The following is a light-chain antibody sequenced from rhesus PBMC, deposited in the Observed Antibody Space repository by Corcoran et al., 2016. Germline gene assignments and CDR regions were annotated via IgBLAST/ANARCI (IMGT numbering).Light chain of an antibody. J-gene: IGLJ6*01. V-gene: IGLV2-13*03. Sequence: QAAPTQSPSVSGSPGQSVTISCTGTSNDIGASNRVSWYQQHPGKAPKLMLYEVSQRPSGFPDRFSGSKSGNTASLTISGLRAEDEADYYCCSYRSGSTFVFGSGTKLTVL. CDR2: EVS. CDR3: CSYRSGSTFV. CDR1: SNDIGASNR.